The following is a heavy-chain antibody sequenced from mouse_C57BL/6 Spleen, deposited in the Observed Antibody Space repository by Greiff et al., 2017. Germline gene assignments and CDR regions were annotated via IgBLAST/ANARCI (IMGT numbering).Heavy chain of an antibody. CDR3: ASYEPYFDY. Sequence: EVKLVESGPGLVKPSQSLSLTCSVTGYSITSGYYWNWIRQFPGNKLEWMGYISYDGSNNYNPSLKNRISITRDTSKNQFFLKLNSVTTEDTATYYCASYEPYFDYWGQGTTLTVSS. V-gene: IGHV3-6*01. J-gene: IGHJ2*01. D-gene: IGHD2-3*01. CDR1: GYSITSGYY. CDR2: ISYDGSN.